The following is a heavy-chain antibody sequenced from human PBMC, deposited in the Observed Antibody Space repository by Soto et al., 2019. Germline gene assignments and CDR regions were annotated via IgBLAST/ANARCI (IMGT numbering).Heavy chain of an antibody. V-gene: IGHV3-23*01. Sequence: EVQLLESGGGLVQPGGSLRLSCAASGFTFSSYAMSWVRQAPGTGLEWVSAISGSGGSTYYADSVKGRFTISRDNSKNSLYLQMNSLRAEDTAVYYCVLWPPYYFDYWGQGTLVTVSS. CDR2: ISGSGGST. J-gene: IGHJ4*02. D-gene: IGHD3-10*01. CDR3: VLWPPYYFDY. CDR1: GFTFSSYA.